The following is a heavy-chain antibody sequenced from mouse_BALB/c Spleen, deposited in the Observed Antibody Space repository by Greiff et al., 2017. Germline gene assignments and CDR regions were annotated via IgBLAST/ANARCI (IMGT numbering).Heavy chain of an antibody. CDR3: TRGGDTTVAPDFDY. CDR2: ISSGGSYT. D-gene: IGHD1-1*01. Sequence: EVQLVESGGGLVKPGGSLKLSCAASGFTFSSYTMSWVRQTPEKRLEWVATISSGGSYTYYPDSVKGRFTISRDNAKNTLYLQMSSLKSEDTAMYYCTRGGDTTVAPDFDYWGQGTTLTVSS. CDR1: GFTFSSYT. J-gene: IGHJ2*01. V-gene: IGHV5-6-4*01.